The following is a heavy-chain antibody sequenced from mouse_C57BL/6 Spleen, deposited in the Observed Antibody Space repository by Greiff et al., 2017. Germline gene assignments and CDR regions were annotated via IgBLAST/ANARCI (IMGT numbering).Heavy chain of an antibody. CDR1: GYTFTDYY. CDR3: ARDDGYYLDY. J-gene: IGHJ2*01. Sequence: EVQLQQSGPELVKPGASVKISCKASGYTFTDYYMNWVKQSHGQSLEWIGDINPNNGGTSYNQKFKGKATLTVDKSSSTAYMELRSLTSEDSAVYYCARDDGYYLDYWGQGTTLTVSS. CDR2: INPNNGGT. V-gene: IGHV1-26*01. D-gene: IGHD2-3*01.